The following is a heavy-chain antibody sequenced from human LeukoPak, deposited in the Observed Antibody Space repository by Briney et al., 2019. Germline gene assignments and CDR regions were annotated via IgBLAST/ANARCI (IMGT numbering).Heavy chain of an antibody. CDR3: AREQMAIVN. V-gene: IGHV3-30-3*01. J-gene: IGHJ4*02. Sequence: GRSLRLSCAASGFTFSSYAIHWVRQAPGKGLEWVAVISYDGSNKYYADSVKGRFTISRDNSKNTLYLQMNSLRAEDTAVYYCAREQMAIVNWGQGTLVTVSS. CDR2: ISYDGSNK. D-gene: IGHD5-24*01. CDR1: GFTFSSYA.